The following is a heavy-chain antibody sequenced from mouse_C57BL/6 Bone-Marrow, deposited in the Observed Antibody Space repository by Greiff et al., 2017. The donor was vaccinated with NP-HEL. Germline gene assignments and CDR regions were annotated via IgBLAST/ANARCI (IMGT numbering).Heavy chain of an antibody. J-gene: IGHJ4*01. CDR1: GYTFTSYW. D-gene: IGHD2-1*01. CDR2: IYPGNSDT. Sequence: VHVKQSGTVLARPGASVKMSCKTSGYTFTSYWMHWVKQRPGQGLEWLGAIYPGNSDTSYNQKFKGKAKLTAVTSASTAYMELSSLTNEDSAVYYCTYGNYYYAMDYWGQGTSVTVSS. V-gene: IGHV1-5*01. CDR3: TYGNYYYAMDY.